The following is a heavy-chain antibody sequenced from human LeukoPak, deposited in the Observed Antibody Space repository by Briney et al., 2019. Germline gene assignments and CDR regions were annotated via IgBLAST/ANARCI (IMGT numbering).Heavy chain of an antibody. CDR2: IYPGDSDT. CDR1: GYSFTSYW. J-gene: IGHJ4*02. Sequence: GESLKISCKGSGYSFTSYWIGWVRQLPGKGLEWMGIIYPGDSDTRYSPSFQGQVTISADKSISTAYLQWSSLKASDTAMYYCARTPTYYDILTGYPFDYWGQGTLVTVSS. D-gene: IGHD3-9*01. CDR3: ARTPTYYDILTGYPFDY. V-gene: IGHV5-51*01.